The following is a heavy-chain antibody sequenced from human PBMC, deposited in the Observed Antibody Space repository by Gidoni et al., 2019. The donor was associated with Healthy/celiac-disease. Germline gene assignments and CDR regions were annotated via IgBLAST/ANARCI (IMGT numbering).Heavy chain of an antibody. V-gene: IGHV3-48*02. CDR2: ISSSGNII. CDR3: ARGYYYDSSGFYDAFDI. CDR1: GFTFSSYS. D-gene: IGHD3-22*01. Sequence: EVQLVESGGGLVQPGGSLRLSCASSGFTFSSYSMNWVRQAPGKGLEWVSYISSSGNIIYYADSVKGRFTISRDNAKNSLYLQMNSLRDEDTAVYYCARGYYYDSSGFYDAFDIWGQGTMVTVSS. J-gene: IGHJ3*02.